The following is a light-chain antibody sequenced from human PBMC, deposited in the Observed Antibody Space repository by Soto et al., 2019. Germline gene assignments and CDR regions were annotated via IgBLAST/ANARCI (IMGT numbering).Light chain of an antibody. CDR2: GAS. CDR1: QTVTGNY. Sequence: ENVLTQSPGTLSLSPGERATLSCRASQTVTGNYLAWYQQKPGQAPRLLVYGASSRATGIPDRFSGRGSGTDFTLTISSLQPEDFATYYCQQSYSTLTWTFGQGTKVEIK. J-gene: IGKJ1*01. V-gene: IGKV3-20*01. CDR3: QQSYSTLTWT.